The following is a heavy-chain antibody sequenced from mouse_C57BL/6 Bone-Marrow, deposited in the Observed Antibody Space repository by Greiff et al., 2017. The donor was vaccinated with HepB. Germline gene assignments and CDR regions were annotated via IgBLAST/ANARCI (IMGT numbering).Heavy chain of an antibody. CDR1: GYTFTSYG. CDR3: ARNHYEYDWWFAY. J-gene: IGHJ3*01. Sequence: QVQLQQSGAELARPGASVKLSCKASGYTFTSYGISWVKQRTGQGLEWIGEIYPRSGNTYYNEKFKGKATLTADKSSSTAYMELRSLTSEDSAVYFCARNHYEYDWWFAYWGQGTLVTVSA. CDR2: IYPRSGNT. D-gene: IGHD2-4*01. V-gene: IGHV1-81*01.